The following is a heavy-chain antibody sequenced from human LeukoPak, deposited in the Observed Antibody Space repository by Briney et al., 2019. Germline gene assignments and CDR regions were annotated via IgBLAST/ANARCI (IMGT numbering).Heavy chain of an antibody. D-gene: IGHD2-2*01. CDR1: GYTLTELS. V-gene: IGHV1-24*01. CDR2: FDPEDGET. CDR3: ATERVSRVGRRGYQLLRKWNYYYHGMDV. Sequence: ASVTVSCTVSGYTLTELSMHWVRQAPGKGLEWMGGFDPEDGETIYAQTFQGRVTMTEDTSTDTAYMELSSLRSEDTAVYYCATERVSRVGRRGYQLLRKWNYYYHGMDVWGQGTTVTVSS. J-gene: IGHJ6*02.